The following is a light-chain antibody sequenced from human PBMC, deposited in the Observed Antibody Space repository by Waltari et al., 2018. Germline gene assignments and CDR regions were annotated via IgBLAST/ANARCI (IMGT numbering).Light chain of an antibody. CDR1: SSDVGGYNY. V-gene: IGLV2-14*03. Sequence: QSALTQPASVSGSPGQSITISCTGTSSDVGGYNYVSWYQQHPGKAPKLMIYDVSNRAYGVSNRVSGSKSGNTASLTISGLQAEDEADYYCSSYTSSSTLVVFGGGTKLTVL. J-gene: IGLJ2*01. CDR3: SSYTSSSTLVV. CDR2: DVS.